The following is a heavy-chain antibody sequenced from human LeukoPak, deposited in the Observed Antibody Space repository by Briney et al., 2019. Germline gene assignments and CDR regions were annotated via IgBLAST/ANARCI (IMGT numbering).Heavy chain of an antibody. J-gene: IGHJ4*02. D-gene: IGHD1-20*01. Sequence: PGGSLRLSCTASAVTFGDYAISWVRQAPGKGLEWVGFIRSQAYGGTTEYAASVKGRFTISRDDSKSIAYLQMNSLTTEDTAVYYCARDSNWSFDCWGQGTLVTVSS. CDR2: IRSQAYGGTT. CDR1: AVTFGDYA. CDR3: ARDSNWSFDC. V-gene: IGHV3-49*04.